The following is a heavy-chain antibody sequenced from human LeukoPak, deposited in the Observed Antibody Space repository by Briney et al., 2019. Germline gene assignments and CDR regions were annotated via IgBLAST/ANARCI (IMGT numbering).Heavy chain of an antibody. V-gene: IGHV3-74*01. CDR3: AKDRYCSSTRCYGDFDY. CDR2: INTDGSST. J-gene: IGHJ4*02. D-gene: IGHD2-2*01. Sequence: GGSLRLSCAASGFTFSSYWMQWVRQAPGKGLVWVSRINTDGSSTSYADPVKGRFTISRDNSKNTLYLQMNSLRAEDTAVYYCAKDRYCSSTRCYGDFDYWGQGTLVTVSS. CDR1: GFTFSSYW.